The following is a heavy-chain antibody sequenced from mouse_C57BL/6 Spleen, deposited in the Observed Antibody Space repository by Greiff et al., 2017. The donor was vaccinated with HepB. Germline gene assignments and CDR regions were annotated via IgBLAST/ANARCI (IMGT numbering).Heavy chain of an antibody. CDR2: ISDGGSYT. Sequence: EVKVEESGGGLVKPGGSLKLSCAASGFTFSSYAMSWVRQTPEKRLEWVATISDGGSYTYYPDNVKGRFTISRDNAKNNLYLQMSHLKSEDTAMYYCAREGLAYWGQGTTVTVSS. CDR3: AREGLAY. CDR1: GFTFSSYA. V-gene: IGHV5-4*01. J-gene: IGHJ3*01.